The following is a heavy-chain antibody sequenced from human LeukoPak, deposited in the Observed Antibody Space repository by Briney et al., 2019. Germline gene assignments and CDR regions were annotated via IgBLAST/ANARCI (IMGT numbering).Heavy chain of an antibody. D-gene: IGHD6-6*01. CDR1: GGSIGSYY. V-gene: IGHV4-59*01. CDR3: ARAEADSAARLYFFDY. J-gene: IGHJ4*02. CDR2: IYYSGST. Sequence: SETLSLTCTVSGGSIGSYYWSWIRQPPGKGLEWIAYIYYSGSTNYNPSLKSRITISVDTSKNQFSLKLSSVTAADTAVYYCARAEADSAARLYFFDYWGQGTLVTVSS.